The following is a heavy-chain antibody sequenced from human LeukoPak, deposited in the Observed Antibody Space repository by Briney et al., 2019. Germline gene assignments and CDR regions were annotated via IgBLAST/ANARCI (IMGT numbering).Heavy chain of an antibody. CDR2: IIPIFGTA. CDR3: ARGRQQLVAYFDY. J-gene: IGHJ4*02. V-gene: IGHV1-69*05. CDR1: GGTFSSCA. Sequence: ASVKVSCKASGGTFSSCAISWVRQAPGQGLEWMGGIIPIFGTANYAQKFQGRVTITTDESTSTAYMELSSLRSEDTAVYYCARGRQQLVAYFDYWGQGTLVTVSS. D-gene: IGHD6-13*01.